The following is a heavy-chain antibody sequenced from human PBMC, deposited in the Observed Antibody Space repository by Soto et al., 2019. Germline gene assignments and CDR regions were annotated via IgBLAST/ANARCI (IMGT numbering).Heavy chain of an antibody. V-gene: IGHV3-33*01. CDR1: GFTFSSYG. D-gene: IGHD3-10*01. CDR2: IWYDGSNK. J-gene: IGHJ3*02. CDR3: AREGVPRALSAIDI. Sequence: GGSLRLSCAASGFTFSSYGMHWVRQAPGKGLEWVAVIWYDGSNKYYADSVKGRFTISRDNSKNTLYLQMNSLRAEDTAVYYCAREGVPRALSAIDIWGQGTMVTVS.